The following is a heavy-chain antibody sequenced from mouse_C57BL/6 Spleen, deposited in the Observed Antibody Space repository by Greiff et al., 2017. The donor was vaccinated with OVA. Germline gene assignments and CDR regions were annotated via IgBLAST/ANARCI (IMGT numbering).Heavy chain of an antibody. Sequence: QVHVKQSGPELVKPGASVKISCKASGYSFTSYYIHWVKQRPGQGLEWIGWIYPGSGNTKYTEKFKGKATLTADTSSSTAYMQLSSLTSEDSAVYYCARSGYYEAGYWGQGTTLTVSS. D-gene: IGHD1-1*01. CDR1: GYSFTSYY. V-gene: IGHV1-66*01. CDR2: IYPGSGNT. CDR3: ARSGYYEAGY. J-gene: IGHJ2*01.